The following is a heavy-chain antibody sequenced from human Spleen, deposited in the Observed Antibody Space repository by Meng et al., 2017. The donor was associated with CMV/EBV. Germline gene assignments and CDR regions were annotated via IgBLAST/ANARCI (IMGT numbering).Heavy chain of an antibody. Sequence: LSCAASGLTFSSSAMNWVRQAPGKGLEWVSLVSGSGASTYYADSVKGRFTISRDNSKNTAYLQMNSLRVDDTAVYYCATLGGSPSSWGQGALVTVSS. D-gene: IGHD1-26*01. CDR2: VSGSGAST. J-gene: IGHJ4*02. CDR3: ATLGGSPSS. CDR1: GLTFSSSA. V-gene: IGHV3-23*01.